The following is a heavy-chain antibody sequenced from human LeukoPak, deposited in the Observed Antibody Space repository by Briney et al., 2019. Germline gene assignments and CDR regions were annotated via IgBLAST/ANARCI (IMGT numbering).Heavy chain of an antibody. V-gene: IGHV1-18*01. D-gene: IGHD6-13*01. J-gene: IGHJ5*02. CDR3: ARGRSSWYEGNWFDP. Sequence: ASVKVSCKASGYTFTSYGISWVRQAPGQGLEWMGWISAYNGNTNYAQKLQGRVTMTTDTSTSTAYMELRSLRSDDTAVYYCARGRSSWYEGNWFDPRGQGTLVTVSS. CDR2: ISAYNGNT. CDR1: GYTFTSYG.